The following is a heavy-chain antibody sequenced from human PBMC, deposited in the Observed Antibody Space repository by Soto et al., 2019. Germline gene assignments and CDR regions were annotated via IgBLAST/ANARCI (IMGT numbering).Heavy chain of an antibody. Sequence: QVQLVQSGAEVKKPGSSVKVSCKASGGTFSSYAISWVRQAPGQGLEWMGGIIPIFGTANYAQKFQGRVTITADKSTSTAYMELSSLRSEDTAVYYCAREWVGGSGWYPEGGGGIDYWGQGTLVTVSS. CDR1: GGTFSSYA. CDR3: AREWVGGSGWYPEGGGGIDY. V-gene: IGHV1-69*06. CDR2: IIPIFGTA. D-gene: IGHD6-19*01. J-gene: IGHJ4*02.